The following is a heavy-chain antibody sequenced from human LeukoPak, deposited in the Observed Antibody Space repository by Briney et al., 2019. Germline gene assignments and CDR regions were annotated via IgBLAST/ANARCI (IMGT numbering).Heavy chain of an antibody. J-gene: IGHJ5*02. V-gene: IGHV1-69*04. CDR3: ARGDLGYCSGGSCPRFDP. Sequence: GASVKVSCKASGGTFSSYAISWVRQAPGQGLEWMGRIIPILGIANYAQKFQGRVTITADKSTSTAYMELSSLRSEDTAVYYCARGDLGYCSGGSCPRFDPWGQGTLVTVSS. CDR2: IIPILGIA. D-gene: IGHD2-15*01. CDR1: GGTFSSYA.